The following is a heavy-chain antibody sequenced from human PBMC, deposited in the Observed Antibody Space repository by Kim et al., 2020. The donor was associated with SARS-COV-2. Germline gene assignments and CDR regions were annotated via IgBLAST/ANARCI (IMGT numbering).Heavy chain of an antibody. CDR2: ISSNGGST. D-gene: IGHD3-10*01. CDR1: GFTFSSYA. CDR3: ARPRGSGSSYHYYYGMDV. V-gene: IGHV3-64*01. J-gene: IGHJ6*02. Sequence: GGSLRLSCAASGFTFSSYAMHWVRQAPGKGLEYVSAISSNGGSTYYANSVKGRFTISRDNSKNTLYLQMGSLRAEDMAVYYCARPRGSGSSYHYYYGMDVWGQVTTVTVSS.